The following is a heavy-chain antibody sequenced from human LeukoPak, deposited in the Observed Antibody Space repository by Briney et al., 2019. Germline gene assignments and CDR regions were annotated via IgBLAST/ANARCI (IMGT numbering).Heavy chain of an antibody. CDR2: ISNTGTA. CDR1: GFTFSNYA. V-gene: IGHV3-23*01. Sequence: GGSLRLSCAASGFTFSNYAMGWVRQVSEKGLEWVSSISNTGTAYSADSVKGRFTISRDDSKNTLYLQMNSLRVEDTAVYYCAKKFSGSYLSDFEYWGQGTLVTVSS. CDR3: AKKFSGSYLSDFEY. J-gene: IGHJ4*02. D-gene: IGHD1-26*01.